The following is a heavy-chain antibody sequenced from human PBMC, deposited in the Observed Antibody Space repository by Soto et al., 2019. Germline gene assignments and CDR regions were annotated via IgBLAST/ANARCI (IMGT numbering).Heavy chain of an antibody. CDR3: ARGSKIGYCSSTSCYQRHYYYGMDV. CDR2: INHSGST. D-gene: IGHD2-2*01. Sequence: RQPPGKGLEWIGEINHSGSTNYNPSLKSRVTISVDTSKNQFSLKLSSVTAADTAVYYCARGSKIGYCSSTSCYQRHYYYGMDVWGQGTTVTVSS. J-gene: IGHJ6*02. V-gene: IGHV4-34*01.